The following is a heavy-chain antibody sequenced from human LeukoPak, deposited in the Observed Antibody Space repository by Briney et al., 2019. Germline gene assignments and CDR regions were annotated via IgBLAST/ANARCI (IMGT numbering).Heavy chain of an antibody. V-gene: IGHV3-33*01. Sequence: GGSLRLSCAASGFTFSSYGMHWVRQAPGKGLEWVAVIWYDGSNKYYADSVKGRFTISRDNSKNTLYLQMNSLRAEDTAVYYCARDFRATPGEWELLLFDYWGQGTLVTVSS. CDR1: GFTFSSYG. J-gene: IGHJ4*02. CDR2: IWYDGSNK. D-gene: IGHD1-26*01. CDR3: ARDFRATPGEWELLLFDY.